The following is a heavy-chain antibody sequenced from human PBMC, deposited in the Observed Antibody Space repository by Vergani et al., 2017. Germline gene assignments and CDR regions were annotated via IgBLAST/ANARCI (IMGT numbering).Heavy chain of an antibody. V-gene: IGHV3-7*01. J-gene: IGHJ6*03. CDR3: ARDYRKTAMVTGYYCMDV. D-gene: IGHD5-18*01. CDR1: GFTFSSYW. Sequence: EVQLVESGGGLVQPGGSLRLSCAASGFTFSSYWMSWVRQAPGKGLEWVANIKQDGSEKYYVDSVKGRFTISRDNAKNSLYLQMNSLRAEDTAVYYCARDYRKTAMVTGYYCMDVWGKGTTVTVSS. CDR2: IKQDGSEK.